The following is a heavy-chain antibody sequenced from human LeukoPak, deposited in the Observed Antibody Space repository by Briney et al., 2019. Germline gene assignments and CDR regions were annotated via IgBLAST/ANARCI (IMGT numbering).Heavy chain of an antibody. J-gene: IGHJ5*02. CDR2: ISPNGGTT. V-gene: IGHV1-46*01. CDR1: RYTFISHW. Sequence: GASVKVSCKASRYTFISHWMHWVRQAPGQGLEWMGVISPNGGTTVYAQKFQGRVTLTRDMSTSTLYMELSSLRSEDTAVYYCARDSSSSASWWFDPWGQGTLVTVSS. D-gene: IGHD6-6*01. CDR3: ARDSSSSASWWFDP.